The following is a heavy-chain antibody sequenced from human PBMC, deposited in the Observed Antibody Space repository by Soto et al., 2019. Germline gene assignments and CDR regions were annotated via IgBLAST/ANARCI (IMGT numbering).Heavy chain of an antibody. CDR2: MKPNSGNT. V-gene: IGHV1-8*01. CDR1: GYTFTSYD. J-gene: IGHJ6*02. Sequence: QVQLVQSGAEVKKPGASVKVSCKASGYTFTSYDINWVRQATGQGLEWMGWMKPNSGNTGNAQKFQGRVTMTRNTPISTAYMELNSRRLEDTAVYYCARGDYDFWSGYSRPYYYYGMDVWGQGTTVTVSS. D-gene: IGHD3-3*01. CDR3: ARGDYDFWSGYSRPYYYYGMDV.